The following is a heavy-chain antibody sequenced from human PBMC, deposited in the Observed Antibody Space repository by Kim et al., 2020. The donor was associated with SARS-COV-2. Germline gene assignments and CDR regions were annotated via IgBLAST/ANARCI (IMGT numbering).Heavy chain of an antibody. V-gene: IGHV3-23*01. J-gene: IGHJ5*02. CDR1: GFTFSSYA. CDR3: AKDRAYCGGDCYAPWFDP. CDR2: ISGSGGST. Sequence: GGSLRLSCAASGFTFSSYAMSWVRQTPGKGLEWVSAISGSGGSTYYADSVKGRFTISRDNSKNTLYLQMNSLRAEDTAVYYCAKDRAYCGGDCYAPWFDPWGQGTLVTVSS. D-gene: IGHD2-21*02.